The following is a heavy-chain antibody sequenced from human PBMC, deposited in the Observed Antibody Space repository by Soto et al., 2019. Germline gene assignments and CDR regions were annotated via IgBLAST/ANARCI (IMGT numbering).Heavy chain of an antibody. V-gene: IGHV3-66*01. CDR2: IFGGGST. J-gene: IGHJ4*02. CDR3: VRDDGASPYDY. Sequence: EVQVVESGGGLVQPGGSLRLSCAASGFSVSRNYMSWVRQAPGKGLEWVSVIFGGGSTLYADSVKGRFTIFRDNSKNTLYLQMNSLRVEDTGVYYCVRDDGASPYDYWGQGALVTGSS. D-gene: IGHD3-16*01. CDR1: GFSVSRNY.